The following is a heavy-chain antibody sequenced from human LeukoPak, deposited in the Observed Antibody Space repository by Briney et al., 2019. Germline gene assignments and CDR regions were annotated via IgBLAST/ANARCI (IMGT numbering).Heavy chain of an antibody. CDR2: ISGSGGST. D-gene: IGHD3-22*01. CDR3: AKRVFDYYDSSGHDSGMDV. J-gene: IGHJ6*02. V-gene: IGHV3-23*01. CDR1: GFTFSSYA. Sequence: GGSLRLSCAASGFTFSSYAMSWVRQAPGKGLEWVSAISGSGGSTYYADSVKGRFTISRDNSKNTLYLQMNSLRPEDTAVYYCAKRVFDYYDSSGHDSGMDVWGQGTTVTVSS.